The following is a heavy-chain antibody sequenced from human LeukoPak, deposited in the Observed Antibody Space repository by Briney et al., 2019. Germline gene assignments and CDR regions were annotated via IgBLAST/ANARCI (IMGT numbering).Heavy chain of an antibody. CDR2: IYSGGST. CDR1: GFTVSSNY. CDR3: ARSLLAYCGGDCFPPFDY. D-gene: IGHD2-21*02. Sequence: GGSLRLSCAASGFTVSSNYMSWVRQAPGKGLEWVSVIYSGGSTYYADSVKGRFTISRDNSKNTLYLQMNSLRAEDTAVYYCARSLLAYCGGDCFPPFDYWGQGTLVTASS. J-gene: IGHJ4*02. V-gene: IGHV3-53*01.